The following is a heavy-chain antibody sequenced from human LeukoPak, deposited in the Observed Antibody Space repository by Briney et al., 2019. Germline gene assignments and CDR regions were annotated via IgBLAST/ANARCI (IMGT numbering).Heavy chain of an antibody. V-gene: IGHV3-11*01. CDR2: MSTTGSTI. CDR3: AAHTKRITMVRGVPRWFDP. CDR1: AFTFSDYY. J-gene: IGHJ5*02. Sequence: GGSLRLSCAASAFTFSDYYMSWVRQAPGKGLEWISYMSTTGSTIYYADSVKGRFTISRDNAKSSLYLQMNSLRAEDTAVYYCAAHTKRITMVRGVPRWFDPWGQGTLVTVSS. D-gene: IGHD3-10*01.